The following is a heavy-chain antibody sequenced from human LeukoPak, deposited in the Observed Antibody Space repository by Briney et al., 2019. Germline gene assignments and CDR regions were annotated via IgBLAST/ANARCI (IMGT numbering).Heavy chain of an antibody. CDR3: ARCDYDFWSGSLGGNWFDP. J-gene: IGHJ5*02. CDR2: INPNSGGT. D-gene: IGHD3-3*01. V-gene: IGHV1-2*06. Sequence: ASVKVSCKAAGYTCTGCYMHWVRQDTGQGLEWMGRINPNSGGTNYAQKFQGTVTMTRDTSISTAYMELSRPRSDDTAVYYCARCDYDFWSGSLGGNWFDPWGQGTLVTVSS. CDR1: GYTCTGCY.